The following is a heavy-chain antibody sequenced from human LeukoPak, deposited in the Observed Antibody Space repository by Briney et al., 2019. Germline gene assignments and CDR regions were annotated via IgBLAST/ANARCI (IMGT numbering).Heavy chain of an antibody. D-gene: IGHD6-13*01. J-gene: IGHJ4*02. V-gene: IGHV3-23*01. Sequence: PGGSLRLSCAASGFTFSSYAMSWVRQAPGKGLEWVSAISGSGGSTYYADSVKGRFTISRDNSKNTLYLQMNSLGAEDTAVYYCAKDHHIPGIAAADWGQGTLVTVSS. CDR1: GFTFSSYA. CDR3: AKDHHIPGIAAAD. CDR2: ISGSGGST.